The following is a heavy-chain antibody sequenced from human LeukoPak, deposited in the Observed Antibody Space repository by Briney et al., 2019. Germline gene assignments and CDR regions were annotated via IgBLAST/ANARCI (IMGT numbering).Heavy chain of an antibody. CDR2: MNPNSGNT. D-gene: IGHD3-10*01. Sequence: ASVKVSCKASGYTFTSYDINWVRQATGQGLEWMGWMNPNSGNTGYAQEFQGRVTMTRNTSISTAYMELSSLRSEDTAVYYCARGNRRLLWFGRVLDYWGQGTLVTVSS. J-gene: IGHJ4*02. CDR3: ARGNRRLLWFGRVLDY. CDR1: GYTFTSYD. V-gene: IGHV1-8*01.